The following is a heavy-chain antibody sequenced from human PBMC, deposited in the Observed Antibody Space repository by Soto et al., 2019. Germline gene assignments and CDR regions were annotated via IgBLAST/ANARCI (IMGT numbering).Heavy chain of an antibody. V-gene: IGHV1-69*13. CDR3: ARGVRNIVVVPAARGWFDP. D-gene: IGHD2-2*01. CDR2: IIPIFGTA. J-gene: IGHJ5*02. Sequence: SVKVSCKASGCTFSSYAISWVRQAPGQVLEWMGGIIPIFGTANYAQKFQGRVTITADESTSTAYMELSSLRSEDTAVYYCARGVRNIVVVPAARGWFDPWGQGTLVTVSS. CDR1: GCTFSSYA.